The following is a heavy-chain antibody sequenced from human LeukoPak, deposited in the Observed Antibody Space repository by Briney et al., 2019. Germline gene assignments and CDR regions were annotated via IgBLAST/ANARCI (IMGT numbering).Heavy chain of an antibody. CDR3: ARGSHASVWF. J-gene: IGHJ4*02. CDR2: TYYRSTWYY. V-gene: IGHV6-1*01. D-gene: IGHD6-19*01. CDR1: GDSVSSNRAA. Sequence: SQTLSLTFVISGDSVSSNRAAWSWIRQSPSRGLEWLGRTYYRSTWYYDYATSVKSRISITPDTSKNQFSLQLNSVTPEDTAVYYCARGSHASVWFWGQGTLVTVSS.